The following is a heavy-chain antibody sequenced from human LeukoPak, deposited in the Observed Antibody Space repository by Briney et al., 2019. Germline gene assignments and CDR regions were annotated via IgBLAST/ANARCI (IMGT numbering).Heavy chain of an antibody. Sequence: GASVKVSCKASGGTFSSYAISWVRQAPGQGLEWMGWINTNTGNPTYAQGFTGRFVFSLDTSVSTAYLQISSLKAEDTAVYYCARDYRPYSSGWYFDYWGQGTLVTVSS. V-gene: IGHV7-4-1*02. CDR2: INTNTGNP. J-gene: IGHJ4*02. CDR3: ARDYRPYSSGWYFDY. D-gene: IGHD6-19*01. CDR1: GGTFSSYA.